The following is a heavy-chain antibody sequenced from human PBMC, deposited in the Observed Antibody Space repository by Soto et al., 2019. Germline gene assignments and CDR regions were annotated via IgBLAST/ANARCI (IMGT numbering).Heavy chain of an antibody. V-gene: IGHV4-59*01. J-gene: IGHJ4*02. CDR1: GGSITTYY. CDR2: IHYSGST. Sequence: SETLSLTCTVSGGSITTYYWGWIRQPPGKGLEWIGYIHYSGSTNYNPSLKSRVTISVDTSKNQFYLKLSSVTAADTAVYYCAKEGGTASLDYWGQGTLVTVS. CDR3: AKEGGTASLDY. D-gene: IGHD3-16*01.